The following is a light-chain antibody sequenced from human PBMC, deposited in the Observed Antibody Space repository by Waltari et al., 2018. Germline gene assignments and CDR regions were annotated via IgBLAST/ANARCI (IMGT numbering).Light chain of an antibody. CDR3: MQGLHPIT. CDR2: EVS. V-gene: IGKV2-29*02. Sequence: DIVMTQTPLSLSVTPGQLASIPCTSSQSLRHTNGNTYLFWYLQKPGQSPQLLIHEVSRRFSGVPDRFSGSGSGTDFTLKISRVEAEDVGIYYCMQGLHPITFGQGTRLEIK. J-gene: IGKJ5*01. CDR1: QSLRHTNGNTY.